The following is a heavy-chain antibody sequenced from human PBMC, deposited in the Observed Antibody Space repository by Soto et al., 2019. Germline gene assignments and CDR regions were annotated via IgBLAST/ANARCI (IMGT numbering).Heavy chain of an antibody. Sequence: PSETLSLTCTVSGGSISSGDYYWSWIRQPPGKGLEWIGYIYYSGSTNYNPSLKSRVTISVDTSKNQFSLKLGSVTAADTAVYYCARVPYSGYVFDYWGQGTLVTVSS. D-gene: IGHD5-12*01. V-gene: IGHV4-61*08. J-gene: IGHJ4*02. CDR1: GGSISSGDYY. CDR3: ARVPYSGYVFDY. CDR2: IYYSGST.